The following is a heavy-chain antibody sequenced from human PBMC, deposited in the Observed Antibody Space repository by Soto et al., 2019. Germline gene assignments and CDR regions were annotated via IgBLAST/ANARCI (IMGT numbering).Heavy chain of an antibody. Sequence: SETLSLTCTVSGGSISSGDYYWSWIRQPPGKGLEWIGYIYYSGSTYYNPSLKGRVTISVDTSKNQFSLKLSSVTAADTAVYYCARAVVAAPIDYWGQGNLVTVSS. D-gene: IGHD2-15*01. V-gene: IGHV4-30-4*01. J-gene: IGHJ4*02. CDR2: IYYSGST. CDR1: GGSISSGDYY. CDR3: ARAVVAAPIDY.